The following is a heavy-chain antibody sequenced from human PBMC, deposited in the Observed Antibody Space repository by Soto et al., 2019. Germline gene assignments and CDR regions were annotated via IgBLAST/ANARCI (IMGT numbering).Heavy chain of an antibody. J-gene: IGHJ5*02. CDR3: ARIPVDTYMINWFDP. D-gene: IGHD5-18*01. V-gene: IGHV4-59*01. CDR2: IYYSGST. CDR1: GGSISSYY. Sequence: DTLSLTCTVSGGSISSYYWSLIRQPPGKGLEWIGYIYYSGSTNYNPSLKSRVSISLDTSKNQFSLRLTSVTAADTAVYYCARIPVDTYMINWFDPWGQGTLVTVSS.